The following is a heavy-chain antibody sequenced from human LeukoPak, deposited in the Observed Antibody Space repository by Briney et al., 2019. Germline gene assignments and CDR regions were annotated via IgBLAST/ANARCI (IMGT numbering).Heavy chain of an antibody. V-gene: IGHV5-51*01. J-gene: IGHJ4*02. CDR1: GYSFSAFW. CDR3: ARLRGADPHFDY. D-gene: IGHD1-26*01. CDR2: FSPSDSDA. Sequence: GESLKISCKTSGYSFSAFWIGWVRQMPGKGLEWMGIFSPSDSDATYSPSFQGHVTISADKSISTAFLQWSSLKASDTAMYYSARLRGADPHFDYWGQGTLVTVSS.